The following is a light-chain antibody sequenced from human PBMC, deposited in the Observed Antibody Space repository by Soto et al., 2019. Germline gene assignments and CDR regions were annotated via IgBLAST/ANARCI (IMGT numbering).Light chain of an antibody. J-gene: IGKJ1*01. Sequence: ITQSPFTVSACVGDRFTIACLASQSINRWLAWYQHKPGKAPKLLIYDASSLESGVPSRFSGSGSGTEFTLTISRLPTDDFATYYSQQYNSYQPFGQGTKLDIK. CDR3: QQYNSYQP. CDR2: DAS. V-gene: IGKV1-5*01. CDR1: QSINRW.